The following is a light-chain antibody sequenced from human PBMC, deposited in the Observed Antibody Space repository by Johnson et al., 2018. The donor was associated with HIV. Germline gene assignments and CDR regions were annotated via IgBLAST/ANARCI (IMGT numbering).Light chain of an antibody. CDR1: SSNIGNKY. J-gene: IGLJ1*01. CDR3: GTWNSSLSGGPYV. V-gene: IGLV1-51*02. CDR2: ENT. Sequence: QSVLTQPPSVSAAPGQKVTISCSGSSSNIGNKYVSWYQQLPGTAPKLLIYENTKRPSGIPDRFSGSKSGTYATLGITGLQTGDGADYYCGTWNSSLSGGPYVFGTGTKVTAL.